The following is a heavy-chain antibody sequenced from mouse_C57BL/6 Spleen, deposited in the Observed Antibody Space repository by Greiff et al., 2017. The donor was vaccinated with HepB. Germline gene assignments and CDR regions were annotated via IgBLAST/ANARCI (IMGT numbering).Heavy chain of an antibody. CDR2: IDPETGGT. V-gene: IGHV1-15*01. CDR1: GYTFTDYE. Sequence: VQLQQSGAELVRPGASVTLSCKASGYTFTDYEMHWVKQTPVHGLEWIGAIDPETGGTAYNQKFKGEAILTADKSSSTAYMELRSLTSEDSAVYYCTRRGNYAMDYWGQGTSVTVSS. CDR3: TRRGNYAMDY. J-gene: IGHJ4*01.